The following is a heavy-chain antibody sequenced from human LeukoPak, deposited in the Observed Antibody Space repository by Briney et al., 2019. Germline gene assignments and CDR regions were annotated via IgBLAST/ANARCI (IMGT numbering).Heavy chain of an antibody. CDR1: GFTFSSYG. D-gene: IGHD3-3*02. J-gene: IGHJ6*03. V-gene: IGHV3-33*01. Sequence: GGSLRLSCAASGFTFSSYGMHWVRQAPGKGLEWVAVLWYDGSNKDYTDSVKGRFTISRDNARNTLFLQVNSLRAEDTAVYYCARDIRSYYYTDVWGKGTTVTVSS. CDR3: ARDIRSYYYTDV. CDR2: LWYDGSNK.